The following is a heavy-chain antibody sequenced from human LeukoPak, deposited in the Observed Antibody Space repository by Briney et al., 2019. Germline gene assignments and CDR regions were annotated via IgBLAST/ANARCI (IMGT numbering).Heavy chain of an antibody. CDR2: ITSSGNTI. Sequence: GGSLRLSCAASGFTFKDFYMGWIRQAPGKGLEWIPYITSSGNTIYYADSVKGRFTISRDNAKNSLYLQMNNLRGEDTAVYYCAREGTHREMYFDYWGQGALVTVSS. CDR3: AREGTHREMYFDY. D-gene: IGHD5-24*01. V-gene: IGHV3-11*04. J-gene: IGHJ4*02. CDR1: GFTFKDFY.